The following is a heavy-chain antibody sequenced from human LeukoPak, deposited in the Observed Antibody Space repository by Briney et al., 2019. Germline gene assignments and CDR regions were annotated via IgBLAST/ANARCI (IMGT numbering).Heavy chain of an antibody. V-gene: IGHV3-23*01. J-gene: IGHJ4*02. Sequence: GGSLRLSCAASGFTVSSNYMSWVRQAPGKGLEWVSAISGSGGSTYYADSVKGRFTISRDNSKNTLYLQMNSLRAEDTAVYYCAKLDHSSSWYGSGYFDYWGQGTLVTVSS. D-gene: IGHD6-13*01. CDR3: AKLDHSSSWYGSGYFDY. CDR2: ISGSGGST. CDR1: GFTVSSNY.